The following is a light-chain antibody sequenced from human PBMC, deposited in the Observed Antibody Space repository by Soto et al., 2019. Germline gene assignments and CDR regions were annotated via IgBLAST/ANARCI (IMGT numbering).Light chain of an antibody. CDR1: QSVTSSY. V-gene: IGKV3-20*01. CDR3: QQYSDLPHT. J-gene: IGKJ2*01. Sequence: EIVLTQSPGILSLSPGERATLSCRATQSVTSSYFAWYQQKPGQAPRLLIYGVSSRATDIPDRFSGSGSGTDFTLTIRRLEPEDFVVYYCQQYSDLPHTFGQGTKLEVK. CDR2: GVS.